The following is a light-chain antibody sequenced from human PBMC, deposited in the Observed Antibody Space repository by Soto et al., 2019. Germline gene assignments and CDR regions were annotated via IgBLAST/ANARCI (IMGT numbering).Light chain of an antibody. CDR1: QSIRNY. Sequence: DIQMTQSPSSLSASVGDRVTIACWASQSIRNYLNWYQQKPGKAPKLLIYAASTLQGGVPSRFSGSGSGTDFTLTISSLQPADFATYYCQQSYITLFTFGPGTKVDIK. CDR3: QQSYITLFT. CDR2: AAS. J-gene: IGKJ3*01. V-gene: IGKV1-39*01.